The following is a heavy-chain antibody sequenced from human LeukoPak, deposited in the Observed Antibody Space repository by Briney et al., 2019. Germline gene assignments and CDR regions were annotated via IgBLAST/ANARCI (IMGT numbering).Heavy chain of an antibody. J-gene: IGHJ6*02. CDR1: GFTFNDHA. V-gene: IGHV3-23*01. Sequence: PGGSLRLSCAASGFTFNDHAMSWVRQAPGKGLKGASTISGSGGRTYYTDSVKGRFTISRDNSKNTLYLQMNSLRGEDTAVYYCAKHQQVYGDSLMDVWGQGTTVTVSS. CDR3: AKHQQVYGDSLMDV. CDR2: ISGSGGRT. D-gene: IGHD4-17*01.